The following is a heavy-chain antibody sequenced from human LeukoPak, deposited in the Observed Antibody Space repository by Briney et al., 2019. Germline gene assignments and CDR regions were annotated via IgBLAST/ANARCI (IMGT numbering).Heavy chain of an antibody. V-gene: IGHV4-39*07. D-gene: IGHD2-2*01. CDR3: ARTTEDCSSTSCYQYWFDP. J-gene: IGHJ5*02. CDR1: GGSISSTYS. CDR2: IYYSGHT. Sequence: SETLSLTCTVSGGSISSTYSWGWIRQPPGKGLEWIGNIYYSGHTYYSPSLKSRVTISVDTSKNQISLKVRSVTAADTAVYYCARTTEDCSSTSCYQYWFDPWGQGTLVTVSS.